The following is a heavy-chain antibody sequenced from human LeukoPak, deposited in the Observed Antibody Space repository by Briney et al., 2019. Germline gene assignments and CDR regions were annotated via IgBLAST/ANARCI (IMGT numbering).Heavy chain of an antibody. CDR3: ARDWIVVVTNSPRYFDY. V-gene: IGHV1-18*01. CDR2: ISAYNGNT. D-gene: IGHD3-22*01. J-gene: IGHJ4*02. Sequence: ASVKVSCKAPGYTFTSYGISWVRQAPGQGLEWMGWISAYNGNTNYAQKLQGRVTMTTDTSTSTAYMELRSLRSDDTAVYYCARDWIVVVTNSPRYFDYWGQGTLVTVSS. CDR1: GYTFTSYG.